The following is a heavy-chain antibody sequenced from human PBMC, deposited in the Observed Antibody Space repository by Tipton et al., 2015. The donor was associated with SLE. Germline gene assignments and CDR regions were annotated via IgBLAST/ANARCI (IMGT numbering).Heavy chain of an antibody. CDR1: GFTFSNAW. Sequence: LRLSCAASGFTFSNAWMSWVRQPPGKGLEWIGEIKPSGSTNYNPALKSRVTISGDTSENEFSLNLSSVTAADTALYYCAKVWVGGYYSYSYYGMDVWGQGTTVTVSS. V-gene: IGHV4-34*01. CDR3: AKVWVGGYYSYSYYGMDV. D-gene: IGHD3-16*01. J-gene: IGHJ6*02. CDR2: IKPSGST.